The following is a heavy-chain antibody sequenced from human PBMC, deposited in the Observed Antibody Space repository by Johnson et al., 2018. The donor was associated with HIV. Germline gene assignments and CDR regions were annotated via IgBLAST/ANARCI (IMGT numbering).Heavy chain of an antibody. V-gene: IGHV3-20*04. CDR1: GFTFDDYG. CDR3: ARGGWGDAFDI. Sequence: EVQLVESGGGVVLPGGSLRLSCAASGFTFDDYGMSWVRQAPGKGLEWVSGISWNSGSIGYADSVKGRFTISRDNAKNSLYLQMNSLRAEDTAVYYCARGGWGDAFDIWGQGTMVTVSS. CDR2: ISWNSGSI. D-gene: IGHD3-16*01. J-gene: IGHJ3*02.